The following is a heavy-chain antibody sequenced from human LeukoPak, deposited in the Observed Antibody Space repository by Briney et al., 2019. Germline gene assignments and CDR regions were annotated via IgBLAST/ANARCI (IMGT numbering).Heavy chain of an antibody. V-gene: IGHV3-9*01. Sequence: GGSLRLSCAASGFTFDDYAMHWVRQAPGKGLEWVSGISWNSGSIGYADSVKGRFTISRDNAKNSLYLRMNSLRAEDTALYYCAKGKYYDSPHDAFDIWGQGTMVTVSS. CDR1: GFTFDDYA. CDR2: ISWNSGSI. D-gene: IGHD3-3*01. CDR3: AKGKYYDSPHDAFDI. J-gene: IGHJ3*02.